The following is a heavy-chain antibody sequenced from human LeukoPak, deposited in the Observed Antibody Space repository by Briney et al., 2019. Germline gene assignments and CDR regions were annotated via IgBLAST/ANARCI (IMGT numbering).Heavy chain of an antibody. CDR3: ARDREGRDGKSYFYMDV. J-gene: IGHJ6*03. Sequence: SVKVSCKASGGTFSSYPISWVRQAPGQGLEWMGGIIPIFGTAKYAQKFQGRVTITTDESTSTVYMELSSLRSEDTAVYYCARDREGRDGKSYFYMDVWGKGTTVTVSS. V-gene: IGHV1-69*05. D-gene: IGHD1-26*01. CDR2: IIPIFGTA. CDR1: GGTFSSYP.